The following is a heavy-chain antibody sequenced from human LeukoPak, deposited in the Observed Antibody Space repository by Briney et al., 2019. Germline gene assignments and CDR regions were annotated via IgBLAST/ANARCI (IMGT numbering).Heavy chain of an antibody. Sequence: SVKVSCKXSGGTFSSYAISWVRQSPGQGLEWMGGIIPIFGIANYAQKFQGRVTITTDESTSTAYMELSSLRSEDTAVYYCASYDYGDYGPDYWGQGTLVTVSS. J-gene: IGHJ4*02. V-gene: IGHV1-69*05. D-gene: IGHD4-17*01. CDR3: ASYDYGDYGPDY. CDR2: IIPIFGIA. CDR1: GGTFSSYA.